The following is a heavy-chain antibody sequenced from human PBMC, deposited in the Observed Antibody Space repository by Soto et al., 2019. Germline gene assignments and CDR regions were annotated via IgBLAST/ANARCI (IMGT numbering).Heavy chain of an antibody. D-gene: IGHD2-15*01. CDR2: IKQDGSEK. CDR3: ARKSRLLTPHYYYYGMDV. J-gene: IGHJ6*02. Sequence: ESGGGLVQPGGSLRLSCAASGFTFSSYWMSWVRQAPGKGLEWVANIKQDGSEKYYVDSVKGRFTISRDNAKNSLYLQMNSLRAEDTAVYYCARKSRLLTPHYYYYGMDVWGQGTTVTVSS. CDR1: GFTFSSYW. V-gene: IGHV3-7*01.